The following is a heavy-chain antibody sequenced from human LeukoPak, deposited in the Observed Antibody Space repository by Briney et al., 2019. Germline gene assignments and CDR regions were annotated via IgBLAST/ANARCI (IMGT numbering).Heavy chain of an antibody. CDR3: ARDSRSDAFDI. J-gene: IGHJ3*02. CDR2: ISSSSSYI. CDR1: GFTFSSYS. Sequence: PGGSLRLSCAASGFTFSSYSMNWVRQAPGKGLEWVSSISSSSSYIYYADSVKGRFTISRDNAKNSLYLQMNSLRAEDTAAYYCARDSRSDAFDIWGQGTMVTVSS. V-gene: IGHV3-21*01.